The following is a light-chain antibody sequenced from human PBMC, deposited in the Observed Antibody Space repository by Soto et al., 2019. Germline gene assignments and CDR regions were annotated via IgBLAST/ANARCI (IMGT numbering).Light chain of an antibody. CDR2: GAS. CDR3: LQDFSYPRT. V-gene: IGKV1-6*01. J-gene: IGKJ2*01. CDR1: QGIRND. Sequence: AIQMTQSPSSLSASVGDRVTITCRASQGIRNDLSWYQQKPGKAPELLIYGASSLQGGAPSRFSGNASGTDFTLTISSLQPEDVATYYCLQDFSYPRTFGQGTKLEIK.